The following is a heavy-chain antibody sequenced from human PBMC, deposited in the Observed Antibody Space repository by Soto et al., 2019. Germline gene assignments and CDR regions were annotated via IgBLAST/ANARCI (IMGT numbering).Heavy chain of an antibody. V-gene: IGHV1-18*01. CDR2: ISVYNDNT. CDR1: GYTFTSYG. J-gene: IGHJ3*02. CDR3: ARDRRFYYDSSLTNDFDI. Sequence: QVRLVQSGAEVKKPGASVKVSCKASGYTFTSYGISWVRQAPGQGLEWMGWISVYNDNTNYAQKLQDRVTMTNDTSTSTAYMELRSLTSDDTAVYYCARDRRFYYDSSLTNDFDIWGQGTMVIVSS. D-gene: IGHD3-22*01.